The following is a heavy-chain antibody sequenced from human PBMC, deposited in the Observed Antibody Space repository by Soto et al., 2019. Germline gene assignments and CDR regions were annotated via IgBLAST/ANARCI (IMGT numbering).Heavy chain of an antibody. J-gene: IGHJ3*01. CDR2: INPNSGGA. CDR1: EYTFTGYY. Sequence: QLHLVQSGAEVKKPGASVKVSCKASEYTFTGYYIHWVRQDPGQELEWMGWINPNSGGANIAQKSQRWVTMTTDTSISTTSIELSRPRSNDTAVYYCARDDYHASASYRLENWGQGTMVTVAS. V-gene: IGHV1-2*04. D-gene: IGHD6-19*01. CDR3: ARDDYHASASYRLEN.